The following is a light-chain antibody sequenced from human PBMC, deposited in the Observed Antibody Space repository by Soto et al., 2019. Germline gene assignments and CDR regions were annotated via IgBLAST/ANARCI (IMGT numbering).Light chain of an antibody. V-gene: IGKV4-1*01. J-gene: IGKJ4*01. CDR1: QSLLYSSNNKNY. Sequence: DIVMTQGKASLSVCLCDISTINFNSIQSLLYSSNNKNYLTWYQHKPGQPPKLLIYWASTRESGVPDRFSGSGSGTDFTLTISSLQAEDVAVYYCQEDSSLPLTSAGRTKVEIK. CDR2: WAS. CDR3: QEDSSLPLT.